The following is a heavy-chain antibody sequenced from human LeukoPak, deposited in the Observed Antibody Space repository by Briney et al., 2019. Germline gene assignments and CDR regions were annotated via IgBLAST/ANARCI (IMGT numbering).Heavy chain of an antibody. D-gene: IGHD3-9*01. CDR1: GGSISSGGYS. J-gene: IGHJ1*01. V-gene: IGHV4-30-2*01. Sequence: SETLSLTCAVSGGSISSGGYSWSWIRQPPGKGLEWIGYIYHSGSTYYNPSLKSRVTISVDRSKNQFSLKLSSVTAADTAVYYCARVPPSYDILTGYYAGGYFQHWGQGTLVTVSS. CDR2: IYHSGST. CDR3: ARVPPSYDILTGYYAGGYFQH.